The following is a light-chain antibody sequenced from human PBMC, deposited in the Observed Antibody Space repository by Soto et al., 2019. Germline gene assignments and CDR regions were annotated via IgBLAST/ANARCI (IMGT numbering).Light chain of an antibody. CDR2: GAS. Sequence: IVMTQSPATLSVSPGERATLSCRASQSISSNLAWYQQKPGQAPRLLIYGASTRATGVPARFSGSGSGTEFTLTISSPQSEDFAVYYCQQYHNWPRTFGQGTKVEIK. CDR1: QSISSN. V-gene: IGKV3-15*01. J-gene: IGKJ1*01. CDR3: QQYHNWPRT.